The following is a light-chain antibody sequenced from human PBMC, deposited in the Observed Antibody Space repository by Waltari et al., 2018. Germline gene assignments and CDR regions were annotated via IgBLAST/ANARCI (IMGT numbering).Light chain of an antibody. J-gene: IGKJ4*01. CDR3: QHYSHSPPVFT. CDR1: QSVSRSY. CDR2: STS. V-gene: IGKV3-20*01. Sequence: EIVLTQSPGTLSLSPGERATLSCRASQSVSRSYLTWYQQKPGQAPRLLIYSTSNRATGIPDRFSGSGSGTDFTLTISRLDPEDFAVDYCQHYSHSPPVFTFGGGTKVEIK.